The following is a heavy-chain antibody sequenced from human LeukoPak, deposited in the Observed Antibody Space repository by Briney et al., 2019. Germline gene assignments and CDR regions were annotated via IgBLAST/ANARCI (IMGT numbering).Heavy chain of an antibody. V-gene: IGHV1-8*01. J-gene: IGHJ6*02. CDR2: MNPNSGNT. CDR1: GYTFTSYD. D-gene: IGHD2-2*01. Sequence: ASVKVSCKASGYTFTSYDINWVRQATGQGLEWMGWMNPNSGNTGYAQKFQGRVTMTEDTSTDTAYMELSSLRSEDTAVYYCATDRGYCSSTSCYRKNGMDVWGQGTTVTVSS. CDR3: ATDRGYCSSTSCYRKNGMDV.